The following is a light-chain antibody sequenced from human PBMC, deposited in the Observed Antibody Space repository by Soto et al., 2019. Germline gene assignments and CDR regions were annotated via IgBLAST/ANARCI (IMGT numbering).Light chain of an antibody. J-gene: IGKJ4*01. V-gene: IGKV3-15*01. CDR3: QQYNNWPQLT. CDR2: GAS. Sequence: EIVMTQSPATLSVSPGERATLSCRASQSVRSNLAWYQQKPGQAPWLLISGASFRATGIPARFSGSGSGTEFTLTISSLQSEDFAVYYCQQYNNWPQLTFGGGTKVEIK. CDR1: QSVRSN.